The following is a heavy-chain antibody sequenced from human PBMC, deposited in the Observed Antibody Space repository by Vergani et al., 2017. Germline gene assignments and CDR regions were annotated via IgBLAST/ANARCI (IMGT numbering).Heavy chain of an antibody. J-gene: IGHJ4*02. D-gene: IGHD1-26*01. CDR1: GFTFSSYG. CDR3: ASELRAGGRDY. Sequence: QVQLVESGGGVVQPGGSLRLSCAASGFTFSSYGMHWVRQAPGKGLEWVAFIRYDGSNKYYADSVKGRFTISRDKSKNTLYLQMNSLRAEDTAVYYCASELRAGGRDYWGQGTLVTVSS. V-gene: IGHV3-30*02. CDR2: IRYDGSNK.